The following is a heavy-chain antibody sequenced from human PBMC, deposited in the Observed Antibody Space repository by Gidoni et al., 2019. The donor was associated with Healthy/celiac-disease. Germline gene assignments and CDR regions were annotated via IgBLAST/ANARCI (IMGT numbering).Heavy chain of an antibody. CDR3: ASLYYDFWSGYSSGMDV. CDR1: GGSISSSSYY. Sequence: QLQLQESGPGMVKPSETLSLTCTVSGGSISSSSYYWGWIRQPPGKVLEWIVSIYYSGSTYYNPSLKSRVTISVDTSKNQFSLKLSSVTAADTAVYYCASLYYDFWSGYSSGMDVWGQGTTVTVSS. D-gene: IGHD3-3*01. J-gene: IGHJ6*02. V-gene: IGHV4-39*01. CDR2: IYYSGST.